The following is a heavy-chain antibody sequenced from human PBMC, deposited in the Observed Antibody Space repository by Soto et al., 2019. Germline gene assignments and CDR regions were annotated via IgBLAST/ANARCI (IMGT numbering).Heavy chain of an antibody. V-gene: IGHV4-39*01. CDR2: IYNSGST. D-gene: IGHD3-10*01. CDR3: ARPRITMVRGVMGDIDY. CDR1: GGSISSSSYY. Sequence: QLQLQESGPGLAKPSETLSLTCTVSGGSISSSSYYWGWIRQPPGKGLEWIGGIYNSGSTYYNPSLKSGVTISVDAAKNQFSLKLSSVTAADTAVYYCARPRITMVRGVMGDIDYWGQGTLVTVSS. J-gene: IGHJ4*02.